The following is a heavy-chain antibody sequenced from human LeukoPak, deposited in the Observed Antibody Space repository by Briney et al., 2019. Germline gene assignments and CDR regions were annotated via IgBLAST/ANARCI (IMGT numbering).Heavy chain of an antibody. V-gene: IGHV1-2*02. J-gene: IGHJ4*02. CDR3: AREEERGAYDSSGYYPDY. D-gene: IGHD3-22*01. CDR1: GYTFTGYY. CDR2: INPNSGGT. Sequence: ASVKVSCKASGYTFTGYYMHWVRQAPGQGLEWMGWINPNSGGTNYAQKFQGRVTMTRDTSISTAYMELSRLRSDDTAVYYCAREEERGAYDSSGYYPDYWGQGTLVTVSS.